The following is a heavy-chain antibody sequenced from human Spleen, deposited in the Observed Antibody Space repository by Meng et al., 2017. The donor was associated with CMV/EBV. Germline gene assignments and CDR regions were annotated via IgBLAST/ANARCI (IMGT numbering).Heavy chain of an antibody. V-gene: IGHV4-39*01. D-gene: IGHD5/OR15-5a*01. CDR2: IYYSGST. Sequence: LSLTCTVSGGSISSSRYYWGWIRQPPGKGLEWIENIYYSGSTYYNPSLKTRVTISVDTSKNQFSLKLSSVTAADTAVYYCAGHFSVTWGQGILVTVSS. CDR1: GGSISSSRYY. CDR3: AGHFSVT. J-gene: IGHJ5*02.